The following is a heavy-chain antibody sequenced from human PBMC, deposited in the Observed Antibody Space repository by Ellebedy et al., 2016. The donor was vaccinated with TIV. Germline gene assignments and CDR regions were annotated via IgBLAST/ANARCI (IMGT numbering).Heavy chain of an antibody. D-gene: IGHD6-6*01. J-gene: IGHJ4*02. CDR2: INSGGSST. CDR3: AREYSRSSGRTFDH. CDR1: GFTFSTYW. V-gene: IGHV3-74*01. Sequence: PGGSLRLSCAASGFTFSTYWMHWVRQAPGKGLVGVSLINSGGSSTSYADSVKGRFTISRDNAKNMLYRQMNSLRAEDTAVYSCAREYSRSSGRTFDHWGQGILVTVSS.